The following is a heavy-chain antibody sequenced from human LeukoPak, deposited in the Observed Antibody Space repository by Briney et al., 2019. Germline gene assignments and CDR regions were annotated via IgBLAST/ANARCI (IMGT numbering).Heavy chain of an antibody. V-gene: IGHV4-34*01. CDR1: GGSFSGYY. Sequence: SETLSLTCAVYGGSFSGYYWSWIRQPPGKGLEWIGEINHSGSTNYNPSLKSRVTISVDTSKNQFSLKLSSGTAADTAVYYCARGGRTKIIDYWGQGTLVTVSS. J-gene: IGHJ4*02. CDR2: INHSGST. CDR3: ARGGRTKIIDY.